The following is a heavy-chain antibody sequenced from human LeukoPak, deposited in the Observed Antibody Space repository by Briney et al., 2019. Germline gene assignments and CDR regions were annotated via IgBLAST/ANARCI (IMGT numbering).Heavy chain of an antibody. V-gene: IGHV1-2*04. CDR1: GYTFTGYY. Sequence: ASVKVSCKASGYTFTGYYMHWVRQAPGQGLEWMGWINPNSGGTNYAQKFQGWVTMTRDTSISTAYMELSRLRSDDTAVCYCAREWRYYYGSGSYSTFDYWGQGTLVTVSS. CDR3: AREWRYYYGSGSYSTFDY. CDR2: INPNSGGT. J-gene: IGHJ4*02. D-gene: IGHD3-10*01.